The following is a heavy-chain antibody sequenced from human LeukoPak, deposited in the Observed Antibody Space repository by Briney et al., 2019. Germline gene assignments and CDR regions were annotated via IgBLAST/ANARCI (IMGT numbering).Heavy chain of an antibody. V-gene: IGHV4-39*07. J-gene: IGHJ5*02. Sequence: SETLSLTCTVSGGSISSSSYYWGWIRQPPGKGLEWIGSIYYSGSTYYNPSLKSRVTISVDTSKNQFSLKLSSVTAADTAVYYCARVRYSSGWYRNNWFDPWGQGTLVTVSS. CDR3: ARVRYSSGWYRNNWFDP. D-gene: IGHD6-19*01. CDR1: GGSISSSSYY. CDR2: IYYSGST.